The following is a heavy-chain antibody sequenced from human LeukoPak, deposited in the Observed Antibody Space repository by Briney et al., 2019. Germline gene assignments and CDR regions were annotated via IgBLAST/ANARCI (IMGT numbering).Heavy chain of an antibody. J-gene: IGHJ4*02. CDR2: ISSSSSYI. CDR1: VFTFSSYS. Sequence: PGGSLRLSCAASVFTFSSYSMNWVRQAPGKGLEWVSSISSSSSYIYYADSVKGRFTISRDNAKNTLYLQMNSLRAEDTAVSFCAKRGVVIRVILVGFHKEPYYFDSWGQGALVTVSS. V-gene: IGHV3-21*04. CDR3: AKRGVVIRVILVGFHKEPYYFDS. D-gene: IGHD3-22*01.